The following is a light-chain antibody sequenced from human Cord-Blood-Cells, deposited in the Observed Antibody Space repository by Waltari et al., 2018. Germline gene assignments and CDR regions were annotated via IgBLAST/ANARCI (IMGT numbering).Light chain of an antibody. CDR2: EVS. CDR3: SSYAGSNNV. J-gene: IGLJ1*01. CDR1: SSDVGGYNY. V-gene: IGLV2-8*01. Sequence: QSALTPPPSASGSPGQSVTISCTGTSSDVGGYNYVSWYQQHPGKATKLMIYEVSKRPSGFPDRFSVSKSGNTASLTVSGLQAEDEADYYCSSYAGSNNVFGTGTKVTVL.